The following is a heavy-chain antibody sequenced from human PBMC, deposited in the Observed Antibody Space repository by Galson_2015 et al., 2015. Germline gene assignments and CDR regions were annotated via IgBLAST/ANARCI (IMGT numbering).Heavy chain of an antibody. J-gene: IGHJ5*02. D-gene: IGHD2-2*01. CDR3: ARDGTSFANNWFDP. CDR1: GFTFSNYY. Sequence: SLRLSCAASGFTFSNYYMRWIRQAPGKGLEWVSYISSSGSTIYYADSVKGRFTISRDNAKNSLYLQMNSLRAEDTAVYYCARDGTSFANNWFDPWGQGTLVTVSS. CDR2: ISSSGSTI. V-gene: IGHV3-11*01.